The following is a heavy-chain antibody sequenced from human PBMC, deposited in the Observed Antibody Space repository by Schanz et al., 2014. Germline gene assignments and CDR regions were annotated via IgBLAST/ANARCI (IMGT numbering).Heavy chain of an antibody. Sequence: EVQLVESGGGLIQPGGSLRLSCVASGFTVSSNYMSWVRQAPGKGLEWVSVIYSDGRTYYADSVKGRFTISRDNAKNSLYLEMTSLRGEDTAVYYCARENLNWEAFDIWGQGTVVTVSS. CDR2: IYSDGRT. J-gene: IGHJ3*02. V-gene: IGHV3-53*01. D-gene: IGHD7-27*01. CDR3: ARENLNWEAFDI. CDR1: GFTVSSNY.